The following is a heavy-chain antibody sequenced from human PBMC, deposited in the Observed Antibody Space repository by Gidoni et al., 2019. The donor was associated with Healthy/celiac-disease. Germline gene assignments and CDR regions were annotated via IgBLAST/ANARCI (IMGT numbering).Heavy chain of an antibody. CDR2: IKSKTDGGTT. J-gene: IGHJ4*02. Sequence: EVQLVESGGGLVKPGGSLRLSCAASGFPFRNAWMSWVRQAPGKGLEWVGRIKSKTDGGTTDYAAPVKGRFTISRDDSKNTLYLQMNSLKTEDTAVYYCTTDHYSRDAYYYDSSGYYAPSDYWGQGTLVTVSS. D-gene: IGHD3-22*01. CDR1: GFPFRNAW. V-gene: IGHV3-15*01. CDR3: TTDHYSRDAYYYDSSGYYAPSDY.